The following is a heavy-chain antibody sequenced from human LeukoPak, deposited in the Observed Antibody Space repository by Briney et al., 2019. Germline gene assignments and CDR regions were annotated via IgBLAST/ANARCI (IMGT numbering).Heavy chain of an antibody. Sequence: ASVKVSCKVSGYTLTELSMHWVRQAPGKGLEWMGGFDPEDGETIYAQKFQGRVTMTEDTSTDTAYMELSSLRSEDTAVYYCATVDDSSGYLGYWGQGTPVTVSS. CDR3: ATVDDSSGYLGY. CDR1: GYTLTELS. J-gene: IGHJ4*02. D-gene: IGHD3-22*01. V-gene: IGHV1-24*01. CDR2: FDPEDGET.